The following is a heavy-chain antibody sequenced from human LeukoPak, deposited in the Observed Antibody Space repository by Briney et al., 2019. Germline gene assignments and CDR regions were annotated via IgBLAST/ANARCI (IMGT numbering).Heavy chain of an antibody. J-gene: IGHJ4*02. D-gene: IGHD3-9*01. V-gene: IGHV4-59*01. Sequence: SETLSLTCTVSGGSINTYYWSWIRQPPGKGLEWIGYIYYSGSTNYNPSLKSRVTISVDTSKNQFSLKLSSVTAANTAVYYCARGLRYFDWLPSYYFDYWGQGTLVTVSS. CDR2: IYYSGST. CDR1: GGSINTYY. CDR3: ARGLRYFDWLPSYYFDY.